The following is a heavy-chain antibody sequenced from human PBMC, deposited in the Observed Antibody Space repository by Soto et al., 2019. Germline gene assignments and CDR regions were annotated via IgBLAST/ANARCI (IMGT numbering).Heavy chain of an antibody. Sequence: SLRFSCAASGFTFSSYWMSWVRQAPGKGLEWVANIKQDGSEKYYVDSVKSRFTISRDNAKNSLYLQMNSLRAEDTAVYYCAREKAIITMVRGPSMDVWGKGTTVTVSS. V-gene: IGHV3-7*01. D-gene: IGHD3-10*01. CDR2: IKQDGSEK. J-gene: IGHJ6*04. CDR3: AREKAIITMVRGPSMDV. CDR1: GFTFSSYW.